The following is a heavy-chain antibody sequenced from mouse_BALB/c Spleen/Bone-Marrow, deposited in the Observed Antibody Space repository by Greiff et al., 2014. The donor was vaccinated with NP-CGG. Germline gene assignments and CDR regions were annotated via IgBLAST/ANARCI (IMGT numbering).Heavy chain of an antibody. CDR2: ILPGSGST. J-gene: IGHJ3*01. CDR3: ARGNYGSSPWFAY. Sequence: VKLVESGAELMKPGASEKISCKATGYTFSSYWIEWVKQRPGHGLEWIGEILPGSGSTNYNEKFKGKATFTADTSSNTAYMQLSSLTSEDSAVYYCARGNYGSSPWFAYWGQGTLVTVSA. CDR1: GYTFSSYW. V-gene: IGHV1-9*01. D-gene: IGHD1-1*01.